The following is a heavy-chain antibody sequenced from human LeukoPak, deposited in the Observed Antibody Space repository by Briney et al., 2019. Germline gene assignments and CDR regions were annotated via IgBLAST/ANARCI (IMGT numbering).Heavy chain of an antibody. D-gene: IGHD5-18*01. V-gene: IGHV4-34*01. Sequence: SETLSLTCTVSGGSISSYDWSWIRQPPGKGLEWIGEINHSGSPNYNPSLKSRVTISVDTSKNQFPLKLSSVTAADTAVYYCAVGYSYGYRPYYFDYCGQGTLVTVSS. CDR3: AVGYSYGYRPYYFDY. CDR2: INHSGSP. CDR1: GGSISSYD. J-gene: IGHJ4*02.